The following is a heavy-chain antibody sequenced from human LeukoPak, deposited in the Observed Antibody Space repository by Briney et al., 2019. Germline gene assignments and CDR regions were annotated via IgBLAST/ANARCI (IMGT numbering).Heavy chain of an antibody. D-gene: IGHD2-21*02. J-gene: IGHJ1*01. CDR3: TSWGDTTAEYFQR. Sequence: GGSLRLSCAASGFTFSSYAITWVRQAPGKGLEWVSAVSSNGAKTYYADSVKGRFTISRDNARNSMYLQMNSLRVEDTAVYYCTSWGDTTAEYFQRWGQGTLVTVSS. CDR2: VSSNGAKT. V-gene: IGHV3-23*01. CDR1: GFTFSSYA.